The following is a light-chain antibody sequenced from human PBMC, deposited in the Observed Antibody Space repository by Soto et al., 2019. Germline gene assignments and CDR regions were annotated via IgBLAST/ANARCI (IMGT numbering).Light chain of an antibody. CDR3: QQYNKWPWIT. V-gene: IGKV3-15*01. CDR2: AAS. CDR1: QSVSNN. J-gene: IGKJ5*01. Sequence: APLSYKASQSVSNNLAWYPQKPGQAPMLLIYAASTRASGIPFRFSGSGSGKEFTLTISSLQSEDFAVYYCQQYNKWPWITFGQRTRLEIK.